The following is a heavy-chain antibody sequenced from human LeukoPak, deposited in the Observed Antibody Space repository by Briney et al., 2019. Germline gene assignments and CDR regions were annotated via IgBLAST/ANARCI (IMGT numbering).Heavy chain of an antibody. Sequence: GGSLRLSCAASGFTFSSYAMSWVRQAPGKGLEWVSAISGSGGSTYYADSVKGRFTISRDNSKNTLYLQMDSLRAEDTAIYYCAREDYYGSGSLFDYWGQGALVTVSS. CDR1: GFTFSSYA. J-gene: IGHJ4*02. CDR2: ISGSGGST. D-gene: IGHD3-10*01. V-gene: IGHV3-23*01. CDR3: AREDYYGSGSLFDY.